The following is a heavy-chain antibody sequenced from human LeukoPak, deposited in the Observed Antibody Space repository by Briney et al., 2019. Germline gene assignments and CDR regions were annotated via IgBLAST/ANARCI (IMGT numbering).Heavy chain of an antibody. D-gene: IGHD6-19*01. V-gene: IGHV4-59*01. CDR3: ARDLLSTAGYFDY. Sequence: SETLSLTCTVSGGSISSYYWSWIRQPPGEGLEWIGYIYYSGSTNYNPSLKSRVTISVDTSKNQFSLNLSSVTAADTAVYYCARDLLSTAGYFDYWGQGTLVTVSS. CDR2: IYYSGST. CDR1: GGSISSYY. J-gene: IGHJ4*02.